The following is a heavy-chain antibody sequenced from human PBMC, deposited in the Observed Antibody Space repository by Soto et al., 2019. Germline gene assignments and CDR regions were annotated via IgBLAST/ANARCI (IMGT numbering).Heavy chain of an antibody. Sequence: QAQLVQSGAEVRKPGSSVRVSCRASGGPFTRYAVSWVRQAPGQGLEWIAGITPIAQTTNYAQKFRGRLSITADESPDTVHMELRRLTSGGTAVYFCARGVAPGQTADRYAFDIWGQGSRVTVSS. CDR3: ARGVAPGQTADRYAFDI. CDR2: ITPIAQTT. D-gene: IGHD3-3*01. J-gene: IGHJ3*02. V-gene: IGHV1-69*01. CDR1: GGPFTRYA.